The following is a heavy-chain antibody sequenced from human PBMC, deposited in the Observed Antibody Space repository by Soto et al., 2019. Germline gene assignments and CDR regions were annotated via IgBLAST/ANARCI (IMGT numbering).Heavy chain of an antibody. CDR2: FYYSGST. CDR3: ARRWGRSFDY. CDR1: DVSVSSSDYY. Sequence: PSETLSLTCTVSDVSVSSSDYYWAWYRQSPGKGLEWIGSFYYSGSTYYNPSLKSRVTISVDTSKNQFSLKLSSVTAAGTAVYYCARRWGRSFDYWGQGTLVTVSS. D-gene: IGHD3-16*01. V-gene: IGHV4-39*07. J-gene: IGHJ4*02.